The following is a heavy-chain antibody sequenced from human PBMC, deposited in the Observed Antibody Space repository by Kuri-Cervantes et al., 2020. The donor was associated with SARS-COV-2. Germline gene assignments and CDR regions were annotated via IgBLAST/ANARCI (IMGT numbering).Heavy chain of an antibody. Sequence: SETLSLTCTVSGGSISSGDYYWSWLRQPPGKGLGWIGYIYYSGSTYYNPSLKSRVTISVDTSKNQFSLKLSSVTAADTAVYYCASPVYSKGWPFDYWGQGTLVTVSS. CDR2: IYYSGST. CDR3: ASPVYSKGWPFDY. J-gene: IGHJ4*02. V-gene: IGHV4-30-4*08. CDR1: GGSISSGDYY. D-gene: IGHD4-11*01.